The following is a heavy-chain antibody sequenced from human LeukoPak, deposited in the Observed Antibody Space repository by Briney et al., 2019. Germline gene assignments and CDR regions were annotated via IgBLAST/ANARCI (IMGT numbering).Heavy chain of an antibody. Sequence: ASVKVSCKASGGTFSSYAISWVRQAPGQRFEWMGWIDADNGDTAYSQNFQGRVTITRDTSARTVYMELSSLRSEDTAVYYCARGSTSDWPLDHWGQETLVTISS. V-gene: IGHV1-3*01. CDR1: GGTFSSYA. D-gene: IGHD6-19*01. J-gene: IGHJ4*02. CDR2: IDADNGDT. CDR3: ARGSTSDWPLDH.